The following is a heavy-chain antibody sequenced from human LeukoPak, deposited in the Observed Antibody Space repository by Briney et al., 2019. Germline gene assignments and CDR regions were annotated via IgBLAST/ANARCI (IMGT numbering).Heavy chain of an antibody. CDR2: VSYDGSIK. Sequence: GRSLRLSCAASGFTFSRYPMHWVRQAPGKGLEWVAVVSYDGSIKSYADSVKGRFTISRDNPRNTLYLQMNSLRGEDTAIYYCAAWRGYDSGSFSGPLDYWGQGTLVLVSS. CDR3: AAWRGYDSGSFSGPLDY. D-gene: IGHD3-10*01. V-gene: IGHV3-30-3*01. J-gene: IGHJ4*02. CDR1: GFTFSRYP.